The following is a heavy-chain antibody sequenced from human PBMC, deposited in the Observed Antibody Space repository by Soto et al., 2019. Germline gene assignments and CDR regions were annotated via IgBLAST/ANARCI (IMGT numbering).Heavy chain of an antibody. CDR2: ISYDGSNK. V-gene: IGHV3-30*18. CDR1: GFTFSSSG. Sequence: GGSLRLSCAASGFTFSSSGMHCVRQAPGKGLEWVAVISYDGSNKYYADSVKGRFTISRDNSKNTLYLQMNSLRAEDTAVYYCAKERDIVVVVAPLDYWGQGT. D-gene: IGHD2-15*01. J-gene: IGHJ4*02. CDR3: AKERDIVVVVAPLDY.